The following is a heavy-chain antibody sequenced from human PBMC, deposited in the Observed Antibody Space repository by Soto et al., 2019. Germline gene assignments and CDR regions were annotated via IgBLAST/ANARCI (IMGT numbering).Heavy chain of an antibody. CDR3: AREPLLYYDFWSGYYRDGMDV. D-gene: IGHD3-3*01. CDR1: GGSFSGYY. V-gene: IGHV4-34*01. J-gene: IGHJ6*02. CDR2: INHSGST. Sequence: SETLSLTCAVYGGSFSGYYWSWIRQPPGKGLEWIGEINHSGSTNYNPSLKSRVTISVDTSKNQFSLKLSSVTAADTAVYYCAREPLLYYDFWSGYYRDGMDVWGQGTTVTVSS.